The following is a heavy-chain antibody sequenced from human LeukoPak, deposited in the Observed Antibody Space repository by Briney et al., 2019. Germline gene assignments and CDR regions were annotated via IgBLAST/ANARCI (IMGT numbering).Heavy chain of an antibody. J-gene: IGHJ5*02. CDR2: FYLSENT. V-gene: IGHV4-39*01. D-gene: IGHD2-2*01. CDR3: ARHADIVVVPAFNWFDP. Sequence: SETLTLTFTVPGTAISSSSHYWGRIRQPPGKGLEWIGSFYLSENTYYNLPLQSRLPIPEDPPKNQFSLKLSSVTAADTAVYYCARHADIVVVPAFNWFDPWGQGTLVTVSS. CDR1: GTAISSSSHY.